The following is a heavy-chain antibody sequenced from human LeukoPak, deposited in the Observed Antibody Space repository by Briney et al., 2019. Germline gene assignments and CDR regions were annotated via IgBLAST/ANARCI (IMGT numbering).Heavy chain of an antibody. CDR2: IYHSGST. CDR3: ASSPSGYWWNFDC. J-gene: IGHJ4*02. V-gene: IGHV4-39*01. CDR1: GGSISSNNYY. D-gene: IGHD3-22*01. Sequence: SETLSLTCTVSGGSISSNNYYCGWIRQPPGKGLEWIGSIYHSGSTYNNPSLKSRVTISVDTTKNQFSLKLTSVTAADTAVYYCASSPSGYWWNFDCWGQGTLVTVSS.